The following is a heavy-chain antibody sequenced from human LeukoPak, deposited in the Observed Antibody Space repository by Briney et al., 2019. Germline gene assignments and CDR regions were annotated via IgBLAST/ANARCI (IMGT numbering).Heavy chain of an antibody. D-gene: IGHD5-12*01. Sequence: ASVKVSCKASGYTFTSYGISWVRQAPGQGLEWMGWISAYNGNTNYAQKLQGRVTMTTDTSTSTAYMELSRLRSDDTAVYYCARSVPATGEGYWGQGTLVTVSS. V-gene: IGHV1-18*01. CDR1: GYTFTSYG. CDR3: ARSVPATGEGY. CDR2: ISAYNGNT. J-gene: IGHJ4*02.